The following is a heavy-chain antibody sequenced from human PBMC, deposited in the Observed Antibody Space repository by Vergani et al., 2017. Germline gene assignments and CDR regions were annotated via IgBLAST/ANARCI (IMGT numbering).Heavy chain of an antibody. CDR2: IIPIFGTA. CDR1: GGTFSSYA. V-gene: IGHV1-69*06. Sequence: QVQLVQSGAEVKKPGSSVKVSCKASGGTFSSYAISWVRQAPGQGLEWMGGIIPIFGTANYAQKFQGRVTMTRDTSISTAYMELSRLRPDDTAVYYCARELPQNGYKKGYSYGYRPEGYFDYWGQGTLVTVSS. CDR3: ARELPQNGYKKGYSYGYRPEGYFDY. J-gene: IGHJ4*02. D-gene: IGHD5-18*01.